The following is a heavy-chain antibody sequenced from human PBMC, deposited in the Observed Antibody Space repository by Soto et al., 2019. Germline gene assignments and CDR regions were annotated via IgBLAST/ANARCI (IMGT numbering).Heavy chain of an antibody. V-gene: IGHV5-51*01. J-gene: IGHJ4*02. CDR1: GYSFPSYW. D-gene: IGHD6-19*01. CDR3: ARPLDTSGWNDY. CDR2: IYPGDSDT. Sequence: PGESLKISCKGSGYSFPSYWIGLVRQVPGKGLEWMGIIYPGDSDTRYSPSFEGQVTISADKSISTAYLQWSSLKASDTATYYCARPLDTSGWNDYWGQGTLVTVSS.